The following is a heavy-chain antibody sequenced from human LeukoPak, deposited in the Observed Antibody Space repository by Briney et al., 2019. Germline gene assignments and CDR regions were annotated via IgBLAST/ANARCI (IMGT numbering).Heavy chain of an antibody. Sequence: GASVKVSCKASGYTFTSYYMHWVRQAPGQGLEWMGIINPSGGSTSYAQKFQGRVTMTRDMSTSAVYMELSSLRSEDTAVYYCAREDSSSPSFDYWGQGTLVTVSS. CDR3: AREDSSSPSFDY. V-gene: IGHV1-46*01. CDR1: GYTFTSYY. CDR2: INPSGGST. J-gene: IGHJ4*02. D-gene: IGHD6-6*01.